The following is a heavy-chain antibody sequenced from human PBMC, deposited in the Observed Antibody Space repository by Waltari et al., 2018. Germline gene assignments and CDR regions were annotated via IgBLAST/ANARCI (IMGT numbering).Heavy chain of an antibody. V-gene: IGHV3-53*01. CDR2: IYSAGRT. J-gene: IGHJ4*02. CDR1: GIIVSANY. D-gene: IGHD4-17*01. CDR3: ARPGEGPSSH. Sequence: EVQLVESGGGLIQPGGSLRLSCAASGIIVSANYMNGVRQAPGKGRKGVSVIYSAGRTYYADSVKGRFTISRDNTKNTVYLQMNNLKTEDTAVYYCARPGEGPSSHWGQGTLVTVSS.